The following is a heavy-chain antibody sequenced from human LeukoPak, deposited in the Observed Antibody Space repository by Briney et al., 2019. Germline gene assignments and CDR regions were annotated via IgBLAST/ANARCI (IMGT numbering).Heavy chain of an antibody. CDR1: SGSISTSNYY. V-gene: IGHV4-39*07. J-gene: IGHJ5*02. CDR3: ARGPYGSSWYSPYNWFDP. CDR2: IFYSGST. Sequence: SETLSLTCTVSSGSISTSNYYWGWVRQPPGKALEWIGNIFYSGSTNYNPSLKSRVTISVDTSKNQFSLKLSSVTAADTAVYYCARGPYGSSWYSPYNWFDPWGQGTLVTVSS. D-gene: IGHD6-13*01.